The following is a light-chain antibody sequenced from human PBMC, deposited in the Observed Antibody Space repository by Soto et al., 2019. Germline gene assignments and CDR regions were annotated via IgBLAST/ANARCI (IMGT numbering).Light chain of an antibody. J-gene: IGKJ4*01. Sequence: EIVMTQSPATLYVSPGERATLSCRASQSVSSNLAWYQQRPGQAPRLLIYGASTRATGIPARFSGSGFGTEFTLTINSLQSEDFTVYYCQQYNNWPPLTFGGGTKVEIK. CDR1: QSVSSN. V-gene: IGKV3-15*01. CDR2: GAS. CDR3: QQYNNWPPLT.